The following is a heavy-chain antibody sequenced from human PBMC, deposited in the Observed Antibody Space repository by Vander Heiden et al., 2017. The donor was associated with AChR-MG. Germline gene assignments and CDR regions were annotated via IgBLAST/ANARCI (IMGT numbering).Heavy chain of an antibody. Sequence: EVQLVESGGGLVKPGGSLRLSCAASGFTFSNAWMSWVRQAPGKGLEWVGRIKSKTDGGTTHYAAPVKGRFTISRDDSKNTLYLQMTSLKTEDTAVYYCTTPVGVTDDNWFDPWGQGTLVTVSS. D-gene: IGHD3-10*01. V-gene: IGHV3-15*01. CDR1: GFTFSNAW. CDR2: IKSKTDGGTT. J-gene: IGHJ5*02. CDR3: TTPVGVTDDNWFDP.